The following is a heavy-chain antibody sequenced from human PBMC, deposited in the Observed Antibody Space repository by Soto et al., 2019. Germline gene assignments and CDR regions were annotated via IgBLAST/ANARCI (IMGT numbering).Heavy chain of an antibody. V-gene: IGHV4-39*01. CDR2: VYYSGST. J-gene: IGHJ6*02. D-gene: IGHD3-10*01. CDR3: ARQSEYYYAPGRAAPLYGMDV. CDR1: GGSISSISSY. Sequence: PSETLSLTCTVSGGSISSISSYWGWIRQPPGKGLEWIGNVYYSGSTYSNPSLKSRLTISADTSKNQFSLKLSSVTAADTAVYFCARQSEYYYAPGRAAPLYGMDVWGQGTTVTVSS.